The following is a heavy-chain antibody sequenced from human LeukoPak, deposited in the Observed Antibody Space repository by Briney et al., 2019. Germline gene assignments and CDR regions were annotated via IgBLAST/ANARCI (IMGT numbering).Heavy chain of an antibody. CDR3: ARGIAAAASRGGWFDP. V-gene: IGHV1-18*01. CDR2: ISAYNGNT. CDR1: GYTFTSYG. J-gene: IGHJ5*02. D-gene: IGHD6-13*01. Sequence: ASVKVSCKASGYTFTSYGISWVRQAPGQGLEWMGWISAYNGNTNYAQKLQGRVTMTTDTSTSTAYMELRSLRSDDTAVYYCARGIAAAASRGGWFDPWGQGTLVTASP.